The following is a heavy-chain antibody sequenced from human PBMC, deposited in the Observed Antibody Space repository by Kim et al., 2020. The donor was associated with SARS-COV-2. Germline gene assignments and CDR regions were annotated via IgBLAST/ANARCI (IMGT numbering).Heavy chain of an antibody. CDR3: AKKSAAGGSDAFDI. D-gene: IGHD6-13*01. V-gene: IGHV3-23*01. Sequence: ADSVKGRFTISRDNSKNTLYLQMNSLRAEDTAVYYCAKKSAAGGSDAFDIWGQGTMVTVSS. J-gene: IGHJ3*02.